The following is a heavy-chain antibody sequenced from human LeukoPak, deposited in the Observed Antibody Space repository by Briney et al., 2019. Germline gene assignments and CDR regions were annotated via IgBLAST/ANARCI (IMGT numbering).Heavy chain of an antibody. CDR3: ATIPPGGRHNWIGARRTFDI. J-gene: IGHJ3*02. CDR1: GFTFSTYT. V-gene: IGHV3-21*01. Sequence: GGSLRLSCAASGFTFSTYTMNWVRQAPGQGLEWVSSIAGKSDYIYYADSVKGRFTISRDNAKNSLYLQMNSLKADDTAVYYCATIPPGGRHNWIGARRTFDIWGQGTMVTVSS. D-gene: IGHD1-1*01. CDR2: IAGKSDYI.